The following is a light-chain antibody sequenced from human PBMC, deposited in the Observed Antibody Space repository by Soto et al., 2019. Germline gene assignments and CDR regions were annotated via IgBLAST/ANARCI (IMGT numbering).Light chain of an antibody. CDR1: NSDVGVYNY. CDR3: CSYAGSNTFA. V-gene: IGLV2-11*01. J-gene: IGLJ1*01. Sequence: QSALTQPRSVSGSPGQSVTISCTGTNSDVGVYNYVSWYQQHPGKAPKLMIYDVTKRPSEVPDRFSGSKSGNTASLTISRLQADDEADYYCCSYAGSNTFAFGAGTKLTVL. CDR2: DVT.